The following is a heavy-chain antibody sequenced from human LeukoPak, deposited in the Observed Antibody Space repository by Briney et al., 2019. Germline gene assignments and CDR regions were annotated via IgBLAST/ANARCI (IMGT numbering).Heavy chain of an antibody. CDR2: ISSSSSYI. Sequence: GGSLRLSCAASGFTFSSYSMNWVRQAPGKGLEWVSSISSSSSYIYYADSVKGRFTISRDNAKNSLYLQMNSLRAEDTAVYYCARFPMDSSTSSVLYYYYYMDVWGKGTTVTVSS. J-gene: IGHJ6*03. CDR3: ARFPMDSSTSSVLYYYYYMDV. V-gene: IGHV3-21*01. D-gene: IGHD2-2*01. CDR1: GFTFSSYS.